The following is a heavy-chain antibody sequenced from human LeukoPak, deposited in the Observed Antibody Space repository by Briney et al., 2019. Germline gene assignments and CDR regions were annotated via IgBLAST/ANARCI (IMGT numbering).Heavy chain of an antibody. V-gene: IGHV4-59*01. CDR3: ARDSSTVTTRHFDY. D-gene: IGHD4-17*01. J-gene: IGHJ4*02. Sequence: SETLSLTCTVSGGSISSYFWSWIRQPPGKGLEWLGYISYSGSTDYNPSLKSRVTISIDTSKNQFSLKLSSVTAADTAVYYCARDSSTVTTRHFDYWGQGTLVTVSS. CDR1: GGSISSYF. CDR2: ISYSGST.